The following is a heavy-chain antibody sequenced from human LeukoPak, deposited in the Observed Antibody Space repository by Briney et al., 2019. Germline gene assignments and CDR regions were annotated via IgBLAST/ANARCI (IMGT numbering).Heavy chain of an antibody. V-gene: IGHV4-59*01. D-gene: IGHD2/OR15-2a*01. CDR2: IYYSGST. CDR3: ARELKVGNTGYYFDY. J-gene: IGHJ4*02. CDR1: GGPISNYY. Sequence: TPSETLSLTCSVSGGPISNYYWSWIPQPPGKGLEWIGPIYYSGSTNYNPPLKSRITISGDTSKNQFSLKLSSVTAADTAVYYCARELKVGNTGYYFDYWGQGTLVTVSS.